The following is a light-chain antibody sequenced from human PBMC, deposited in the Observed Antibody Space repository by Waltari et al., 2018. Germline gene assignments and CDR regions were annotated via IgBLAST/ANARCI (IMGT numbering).Light chain of an antibody. J-gene: IGKJ4*01. CDR1: QSVSSN. CDR2: GAS. Sequence: EIVMTQSPATLSVSPGERATLSCRASQSVSSNLAWYQQKPGQAPGLLIYGASTGATGIPARFSGSGSGTEFTLTISSLQSEDFAVYYCQQYNNWPPLTFGGGTKVEIK. CDR3: QQYNNWPPLT. V-gene: IGKV3-15*01.